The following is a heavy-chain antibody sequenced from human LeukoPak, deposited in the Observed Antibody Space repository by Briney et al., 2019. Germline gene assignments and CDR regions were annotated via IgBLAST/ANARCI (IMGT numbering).Heavy chain of an antibody. CDR2: INPNSGGT. CDR3: IRGPGHYFDY. J-gene: IGHJ4*02. D-gene: IGHD3-10*01. CDR1: GYTFTGYY. V-gene: IGHV1-2*02. Sequence: ASVKVSCKASGYTFTGYYIHWVRQAPGQGLEWMGWINPNSGGTNYAQKFQGRVTMTRDTFISTAYMELTRLRSDDSAVFYCIRGPGHYFDYWGQGTVVTVPS.